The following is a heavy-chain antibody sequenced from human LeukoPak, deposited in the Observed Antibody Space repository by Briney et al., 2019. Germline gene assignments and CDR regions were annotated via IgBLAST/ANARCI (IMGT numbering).Heavy chain of an antibody. CDR3: AKVLRYCSSTSCYPDYFDY. J-gene: IGHJ4*02. V-gene: IGHV3-23*01. CDR1: GFTFSSYA. D-gene: IGHD2-2*01. Sequence: GGSLRLSCAASGFTFSSYAMSWVRQAPGKGLEWVSAISGSGGSTHYADSVKGRFTISRDNSKNTLYLQMNSLRAEDTAVYYCAKVLRYCSSTSCYPDYFDYWGQGTLVTVSS. CDR2: ISGSGGST.